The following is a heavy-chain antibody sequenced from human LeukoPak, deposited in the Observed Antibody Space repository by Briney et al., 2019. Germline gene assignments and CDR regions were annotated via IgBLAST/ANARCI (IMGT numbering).Heavy chain of an antibody. CDR1: GASISPHY. J-gene: IGHJ4*02. CDR2: VYYNGLT. CDR3: TRERSTVTFGY. V-gene: IGHV4-59*11. D-gene: IGHD4-17*01. Sequence: PSETLSLTCTVSGASISPHYWTWIRQAPGRGLEWIGYVYYNGLTSYNASLRSRLILSVDTARNQVSLKLTSVTAADTAVYYCTRERSTVTFGYWGQGTLVTVSS.